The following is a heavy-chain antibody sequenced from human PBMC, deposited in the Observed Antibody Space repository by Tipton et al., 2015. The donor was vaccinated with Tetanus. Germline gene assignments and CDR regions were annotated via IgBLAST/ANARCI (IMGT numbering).Heavy chain of an antibody. V-gene: IGHV1-18*01. J-gene: IGHJ4*02. CDR1: GYTFTKYG. D-gene: IGHD6-19*01. CDR2: DSGYSGNT. CDR3: GREVRGSGWAYCDY. Sequence: QSGPEVKQPGASVKVSCKASGYTFTKYGINWVRQAPGQGLEWMGWDSGYSGNTNYAQKFQDRVTMTRDTSISTAYMEVSRLRSDDTVVYYCGREVRGSGWAYCDYWGQGTLVTVSS.